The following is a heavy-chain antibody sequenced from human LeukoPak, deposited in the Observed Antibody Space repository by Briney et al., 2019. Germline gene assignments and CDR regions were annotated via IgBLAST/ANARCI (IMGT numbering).Heavy chain of an antibody. J-gene: IGHJ6*02. D-gene: IGHD3-9*01. Sequence: SETLSLTCTVSGGSISSGGYYWSWIRQHPGKGLEWIGYIYYSGSTYYNPSLKSRVTISVDTSKNQFSLKLSSVTAADTAVYYCAREHYDILTGYPDYYYYYGMDVWGQGTTVTVSS. CDR3: AREHYDILTGYPDYYYYYGMDV. CDR2: IYYSGST. CDR1: GGSISSGGYY. V-gene: IGHV4-31*03.